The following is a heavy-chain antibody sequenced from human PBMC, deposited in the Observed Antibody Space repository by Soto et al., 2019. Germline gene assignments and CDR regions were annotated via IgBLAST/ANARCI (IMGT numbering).Heavy chain of an antibody. Sequence: VQLVESGGGVVQPGKSLRLSCAASGFSFSGYGMHWVRQVPGKGLEWVAVLWYDGRNKYYGDSVEGRFTISRDKSNNTLYLQMENLSPEDTAVYQCAKEVDRRPPGRVRCYDALESWGQGTMVTVSS. J-gene: IGHJ3*01. CDR3: AKEVDRRPPGRVRCYDALES. V-gene: IGHV3-33*03. CDR1: GFSFSGYG. D-gene: IGHD3-10*01. CDR2: LWYDGRNK.